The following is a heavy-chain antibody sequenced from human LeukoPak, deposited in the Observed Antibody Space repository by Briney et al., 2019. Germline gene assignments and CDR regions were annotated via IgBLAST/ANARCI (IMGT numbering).Heavy chain of an antibody. Sequence: GGSLRLSCAASGFTFSSYGMHWVRQAPGKGLEWVAVIWYDGSNKYYADSVKGRFTISRDNSKNTLYLQMNSLRAEDTAVYYCARGFYYESSGADYWGEGTLVTVSS. D-gene: IGHD3-22*01. CDR2: IWYDGSNK. V-gene: IGHV3-33*01. CDR3: ARGFYYESSGADY. CDR1: GFTFSSYG. J-gene: IGHJ4*02.